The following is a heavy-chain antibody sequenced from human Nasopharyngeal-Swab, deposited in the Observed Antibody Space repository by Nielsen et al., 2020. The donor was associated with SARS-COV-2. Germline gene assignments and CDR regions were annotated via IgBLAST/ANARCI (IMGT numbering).Heavy chain of an antibody. D-gene: IGHD3-10*01. CDR3: ATSSPIYYGSGSQNWFDP. CDR1: GYTLTELS. Sequence: ASVKVSCKVSGYTLTELSMHWVRQAPGKGLEWMGGFDPEDGETIYAQKFQSRVTMTEDTSTDTAYMELSSLRSEDTAVYYCATSSPIYYGSGSQNWFDPWGQGTLVTVSS. J-gene: IGHJ5*02. V-gene: IGHV1-24*01. CDR2: FDPEDGET.